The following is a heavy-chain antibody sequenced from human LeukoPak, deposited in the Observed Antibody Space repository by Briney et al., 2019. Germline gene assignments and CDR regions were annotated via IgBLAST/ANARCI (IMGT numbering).Heavy chain of an antibody. V-gene: IGHV3-53*01. D-gene: IGHD2-2*01. Sequence: PGGSLRLSCATSGLTVRTSSMSWVRQAPVKGLEWVAVIYSSGSTYYEDSVNGRCTISRDTSKSSMYLQMDHLRAEDTAVYYCASAREYCINSNCYEYFQDWGQGTLVTVSS. CDR3: ASAREYCINSNCYEYFQD. CDR2: IYSSGST. J-gene: IGHJ1*01. CDR1: GLTVRTSS.